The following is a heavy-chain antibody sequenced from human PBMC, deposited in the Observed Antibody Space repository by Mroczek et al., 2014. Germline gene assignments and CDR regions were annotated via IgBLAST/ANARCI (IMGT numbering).Heavy chain of an antibody. CDR2: ISYTGST. V-gene: IGHV4-31*03. CDR3: ARGRDDILTGYRSAPYFDY. CDR1: GGSISSGGYY. Sequence: QVQLQESGPGLVKPSQTLFLTCTVSGGSISSGGYYWSWIRQLPGKGLECVGHISYTGSTFYNPSLKSRIIISVDTSKNQFSLKLSSVTAADTAVYYCARGRDDILTGYRSAPYFDYWGQGTLVTVSS. J-gene: IGHJ4*02. D-gene: IGHD3-9*01.